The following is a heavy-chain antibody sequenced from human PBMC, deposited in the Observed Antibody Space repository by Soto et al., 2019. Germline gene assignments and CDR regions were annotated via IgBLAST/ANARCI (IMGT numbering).Heavy chain of an antibody. J-gene: IGHJ4*02. D-gene: IGHD2-15*01. Sequence: SETLSLTCTVSGGSISNFYWSWIRQPPGKGLEWIGYIYYSGSTNYNPSLKSRVTISVDTSKNQFSLKLSSVTAADTAVYYCARGDCSGGSCNLDSWAQGTLVTVSA. V-gene: IGHV4-59*01. CDR1: GGSISNFY. CDR3: ARGDCSGGSCNLDS. CDR2: IYYSGST.